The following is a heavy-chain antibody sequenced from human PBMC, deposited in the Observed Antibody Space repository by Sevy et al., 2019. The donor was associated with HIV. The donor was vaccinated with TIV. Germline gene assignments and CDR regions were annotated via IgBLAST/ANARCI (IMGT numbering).Heavy chain of an antibody. Sequence: SETLSLTCTVSGGSISSSSYYWGWIRQPPGKGLEWIGSIYYSGSTYYNPSLKSRVTISVDTSKNQFSLKLSSVTAADTAVYYCARLGTYYYDSSGYYYNRFDPWGQGTLVTVSS. CDR1: GGSISSSSYY. D-gene: IGHD3-22*01. CDR2: IYYSGST. V-gene: IGHV4-39*01. J-gene: IGHJ5*02. CDR3: ARLGTYYYDSSGYYYNRFDP.